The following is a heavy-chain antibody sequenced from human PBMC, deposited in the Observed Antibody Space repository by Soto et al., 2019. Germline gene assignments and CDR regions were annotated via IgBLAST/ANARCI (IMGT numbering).Heavy chain of an antibody. J-gene: IGHJ4*02. V-gene: IGHV4-34*01. CDR3: ARNFRSWNYVTSRSKFDY. CDR2: INHSGST. Sequence: SETLSLTCAVYGGSFSGYYWSWIRQPPGKGLEWIGEINHSGSTNYNPSLKSRVTISVDTSKNQFSLKLSSVTAADTAVYYCARNFRSWNYVTSRSKFDYWGQGTLVTVSS. D-gene: IGHD1-7*01. CDR1: GGSFSGYY.